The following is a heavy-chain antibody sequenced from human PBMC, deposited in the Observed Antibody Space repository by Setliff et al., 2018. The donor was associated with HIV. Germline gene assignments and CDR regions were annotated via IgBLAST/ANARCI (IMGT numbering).Heavy chain of an antibody. D-gene: IGHD3-10*01. CDR3: ARNFGLSPSGKYYYYYGMDI. Sequence: ASVKVSCKASGYTFIGHYLHWVRRAPGQGLEWLGWVNPNSGDAIYAQNFQGRVTMTRDTSINAAYMELRGLRSDDTAVYYCARNFGLSPSGKYYYYYGMDIWGQGTTVTVSS. V-gene: IGHV1-2*02. CDR2: VNPNSGDA. CDR1: GYTFIGHY. J-gene: IGHJ6*02.